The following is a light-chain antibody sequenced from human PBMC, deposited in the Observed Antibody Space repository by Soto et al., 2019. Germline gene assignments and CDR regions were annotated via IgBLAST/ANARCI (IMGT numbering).Light chain of an antibody. Sequence: QSVLTQPASVSGSPGQSITISCTGTSSDGGGYNRVSWYQQHPDKGPKLIIYEVTNRPSGISNRFSGSKSGDTASLTISGLQAEDEADYYCSSYRSGSAHVFRTGTTAPVL. CDR3: SSYRSGSAHV. J-gene: IGLJ1*01. CDR1: SSDGGGYNR. V-gene: IGLV2-14*01. CDR2: EVT.